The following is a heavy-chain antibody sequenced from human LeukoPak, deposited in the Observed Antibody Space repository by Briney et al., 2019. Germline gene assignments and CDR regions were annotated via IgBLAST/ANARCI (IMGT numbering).Heavy chain of an antibody. J-gene: IGHJ4*02. CDR2: IYNSGST. CDR3: ASDYTLRSYRFDY. D-gene: IGHD3-16*02. V-gene: IGHV4-59*01. Sequence: SETLSLTCTVSGDSLGSYSWSWIRQFPGKGLEWIGYIYNSGSTTYNPSLKSRVTISLDMSKNQFSLRLSSVTAADTAVYYCASDYTLRSYRFDYWGQGTLVTVSS. CDR1: GDSLGSYS.